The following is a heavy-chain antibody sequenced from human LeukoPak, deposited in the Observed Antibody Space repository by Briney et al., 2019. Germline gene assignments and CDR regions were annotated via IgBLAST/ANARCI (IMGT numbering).Heavy chain of an antibody. CDR1: GFTLDDYA. D-gene: IGHD6-25*01. CDR2: ISYNRDAT. J-gene: IGHJ4*02. Sequence: PGGSLRLSCVGSGFTLDDYAMHRVLQAPGKGLEWVSAISYNRDATGYADSVKGRFTVSRDNAKNSLYLEMHSLRSEDTALYYCAKGAAAGIRGYFDYWGQGILVTVSS. CDR3: AKGAAAGIRGYFDY. V-gene: IGHV3-9*01.